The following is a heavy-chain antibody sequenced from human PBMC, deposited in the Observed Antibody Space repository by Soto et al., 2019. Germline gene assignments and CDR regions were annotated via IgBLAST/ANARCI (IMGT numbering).Heavy chain of an antibody. D-gene: IGHD1-1*01. CDR1: GFTFDEYA. CDR2: ITWNSGSR. J-gene: IGHJ4*02. V-gene: IGHV3-9*01. CDR3: ATTYPNDDSRVVAY. Sequence: EVQLVESGGGLVQPGRSLRLSCAASGFTFDEYAMHWVRQAPGKGLEWVSGITWNSGSRGYADSVTGRFTISRDNTKNSLYLQMNSLRAEDTALYYCATTYPNDDSRVVAYWGQGTLVTVSS.